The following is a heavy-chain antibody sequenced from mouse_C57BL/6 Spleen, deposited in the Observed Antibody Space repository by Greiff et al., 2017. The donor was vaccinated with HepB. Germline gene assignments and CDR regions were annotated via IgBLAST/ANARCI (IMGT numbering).Heavy chain of an antibody. CDR2: IDPEDGET. Sequence: EVKLVESGAELVKPGASVKLSCTASGFNIKDYYMHWVKQRTEQGLEWIGRIDPEDGETKYAPKFQGKATITADTSSNTAYLQLSRLTSEDTAVDYCAKSRWLLHSDYWGQGTTLTVSS. CDR3: AKSRWLLHSDY. V-gene: IGHV14-2*01. CDR1: GFNIKDYY. J-gene: IGHJ2*01. D-gene: IGHD2-3*01.